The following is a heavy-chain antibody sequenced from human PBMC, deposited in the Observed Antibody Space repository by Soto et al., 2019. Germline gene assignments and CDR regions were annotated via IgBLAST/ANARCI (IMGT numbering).Heavy chain of an antibody. D-gene: IGHD6-19*01. CDR1: GYTFTSYY. J-gene: IGHJ4*01. Sequence: ASVKVSCKASGYTFTSYYMHWVRQAPGQGLGWMGIINPSGGSTSYAQKFQGRVTMTRDTSTSAVYMALSSPRSEDTAVYYWSRDGRSTYSIGGYYFDYLG. V-gene: IGHV1-46*01. CDR3: SRDGRSTYSIGGYYFDY. CDR2: INPSGGST.